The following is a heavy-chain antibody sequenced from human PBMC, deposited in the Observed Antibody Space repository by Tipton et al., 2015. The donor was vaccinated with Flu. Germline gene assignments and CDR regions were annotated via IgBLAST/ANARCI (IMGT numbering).Heavy chain of an antibody. J-gene: IGHJ4*02. CDR2: IRSKAYGGTT. V-gene: IGHV3-49*04. D-gene: IGHD3-10*01. CDR3: TRDGGSGTYYYGSGSLYYFDY. CDR1: GFTFGDYA. Sequence: SLRLSCTASGFTFGDYAMSWVRQAPGKGLEWVGFIRSKAYGGTTEYAASVKGRFTISRDDSKSIAYLQINSLKTEDTAVYYCTRDGGSGTYYYGSGSLYYFDYWGQGTLVTVSS.